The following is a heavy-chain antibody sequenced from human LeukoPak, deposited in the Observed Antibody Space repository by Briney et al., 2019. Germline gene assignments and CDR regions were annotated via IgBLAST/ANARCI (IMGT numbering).Heavy chain of an antibody. CDR1: GFTFSSYS. J-gene: IGHJ4*02. Sequence: AGGSLRLSCAASGFTFSSYSMNWVRQAPGKGLEWVSSISSSSSYIYYADSVKGRFTISRDNAKNSLYLQMNSLRAEDTAVYYCARSTVTTYNYYFDYWGQGTLVTVSS. CDR3: ARSTVTTYNYYFDY. D-gene: IGHD4-17*01. CDR2: ISSSSSYI. V-gene: IGHV3-21*01.